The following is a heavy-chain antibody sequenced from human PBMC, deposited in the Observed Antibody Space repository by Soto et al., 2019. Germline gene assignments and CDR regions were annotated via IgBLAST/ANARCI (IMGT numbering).Heavy chain of an antibody. Sequence: GGSLRLSCAASGFTFDDYAMHWVRQAPGKGLEWVSGISWNSGSIGYADSVKGRFTISRDNDKNSLYLQMNSLRVEDTALYYCAKDMYSSHHYGMDVWGQGTTVTVS. CDR3: AKDMYSSHHYGMDV. D-gene: IGHD6-13*01. J-gene: IGHJ6*02. CDR2: ISWNSGSI. V-gene: IGHV3-9*01. CDR1: GFTFDDYA.